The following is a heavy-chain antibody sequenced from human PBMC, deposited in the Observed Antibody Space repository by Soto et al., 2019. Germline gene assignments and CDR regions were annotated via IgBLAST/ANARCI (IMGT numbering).Heavy chain of an antibody. J-gene: IGHJ4*02. Sequence: QVQLVQSGAEVKKPGSSVKVSCKASGGTFSSYAIGWVRQAPGQGLEWMGGIIPIFGTANYAQKFQGRVTITADESTSTAYMELSSLRSEDTAVYYCARAGYSSGWYEEIDYWGQGTLVTVSS. CDR2: IIPIFGTA. V-gene: IGHV1-69*01. CDR1: GGTFSSYA. CDR3: ARAGYSSGWYEEIDY. D-gene: IGHD6-19*01.